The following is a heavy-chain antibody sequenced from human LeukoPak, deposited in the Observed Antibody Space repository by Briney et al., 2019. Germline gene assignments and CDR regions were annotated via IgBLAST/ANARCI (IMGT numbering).Heavy chain of an antibody. J-gene: IGHJ6*02. V-gene: IGHV4-34*01. CDR2: INHSGST. CDR3: ASGAPANYYYYGMDV. Sequence: PSETLSLTCAVYAGSFSGYYWSWIRQPPGKGLEWIGEINHSGSTNYNPSLKSRVTISVDTSKNQFSLKLSSVTAADTAVYYCASGAPANYYYYGMDVWGQGTTVTVSS. CDR1: AGSFSGYY.